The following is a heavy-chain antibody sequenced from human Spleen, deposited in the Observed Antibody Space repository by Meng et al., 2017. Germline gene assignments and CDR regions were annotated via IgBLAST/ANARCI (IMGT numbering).Heavy chain of an antibody. CDR3: ARDVPNSLDY. V-gene: IGHV3-23*01. CDR2: ISGSGGNT. J-gene: IGHJ4*02. Sequence: GESLKISCAASGFTVSHNYMSWVRQAPGKGLEWVSTISGSGGNTYYADSEKGRFTISRDNSENTLYLQMNSLRAEDTAVYYCARDVPNSLDYWGQGTLVTVSS. CDR1: GFTVSHNY.